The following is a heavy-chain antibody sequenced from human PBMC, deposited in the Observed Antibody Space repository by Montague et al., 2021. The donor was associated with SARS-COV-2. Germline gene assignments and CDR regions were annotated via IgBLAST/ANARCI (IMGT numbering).Heavy chain of an antibody. J-gene: IGHJ4*02. V-gene: IGHV4-39*01. CDR2: IYYSGST. Sequence: SETLSLTCTVSGGSISSSSYYWGWIRRPPGKGLEWIGSIYYSGSTYYNPSLKSRVTISVDTSKNQFSLKLSSVTAADTAVYYCARHGKTRIAMIVVVIGYFDYWGQGTLGTGSS. CDR1: GGSISSSSYY. CDR3: ARHGKTRIAMIVVVIGYFDY. D-gene: IGHD3-22*01.